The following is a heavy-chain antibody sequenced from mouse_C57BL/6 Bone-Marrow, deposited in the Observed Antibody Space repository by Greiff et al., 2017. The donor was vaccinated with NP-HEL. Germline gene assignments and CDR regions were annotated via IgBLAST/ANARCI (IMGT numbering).Heavy chain of an antibody. CDR2: IDPNSGGT. V-gene: IGHV1-72*01. CDR3: ARDSSGYVRAMDY. Sequence: VQLQQPVAELVKPGASVKLSCKASGYTFTSYWMHWVKQRPGQGLEWIGRIDPNSGGTKYNEQFQSKATLTADKTSSTAYMQLSSLTSEDSAVYYCARDSSGYVRAMDYWGQGTSVTVSS. CDR1: GYTFTSYW. J-gene: IGHJ4*01. D-gene: IGHD3-2*02.